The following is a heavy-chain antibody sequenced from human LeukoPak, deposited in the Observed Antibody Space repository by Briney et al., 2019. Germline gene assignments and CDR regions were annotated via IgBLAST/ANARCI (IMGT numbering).Heavy chain of an antibody. D-gene: IGHD2-2*02. CDR1: GFTFRNYS. V-gene: IGHV3-23*01. Sequence: GGSLRLSCAASGFTFRNYSMNWVRQAPGKGLEWVSGISDSGGTTDYADSVKGRFAISRDNSNNTLYLQMNSLSAEDTAVYYCAKARSGSSSSCYNYWGQGTLVTVSS. J-gene: IGHJ4*02. CDR3: AKARSGSSSSCYNY. CDR2: ISDSGGTT.